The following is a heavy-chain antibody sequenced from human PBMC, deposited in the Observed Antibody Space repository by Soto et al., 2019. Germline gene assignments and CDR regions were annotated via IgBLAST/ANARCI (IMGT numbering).Heavy chain of an antibody. CDR2: ISYDGTNK. J-gene: IGHJ4*02. Sequence: GSLRLSFAASGFSFSISPMHWVRKAPGKGPEWVALISYDGTNKFYADSVKGRFTISRDNSKSTLYLQVDSLRPEDAAVYYCARNPKTSGGQHWAFNYFDSWGQGTLVTVSS. D-gene: IGHD7-27*01. CDR1: GFSFSISP. CDR3: ARNPKTSGGQHWAFNYFDS. V-gene: IGHV3-30-3*01.